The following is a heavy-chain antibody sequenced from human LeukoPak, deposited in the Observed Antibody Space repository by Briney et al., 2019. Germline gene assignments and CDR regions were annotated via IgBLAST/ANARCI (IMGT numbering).Heavy chain of an antibody. V-gene: IGHV3-23*01. CDR2: TSGGGDTT. J-gene: IGHJ6*03. CDR3: ATQWSVGGPTWNSMDV. D-gene: IGHD2-15*01. CDR1: GFTFSNYA. Sequence: GGSLRLYCAASGFTFSNYAMTWVRQAPGKGLEWVSGTSGGGDTTHYADSVKGRFTISRDNSKNMVYLQMDSLRAEDTAVYYCATQWSVGGPTWNSMDVWGKGTTVTVSS.